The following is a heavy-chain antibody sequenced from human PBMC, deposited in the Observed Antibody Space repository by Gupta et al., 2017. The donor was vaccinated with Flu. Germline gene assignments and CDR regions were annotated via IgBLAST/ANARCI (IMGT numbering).Heavy chain of an antibody. CDR3: ADRLAGTWFDP. CDR1: GSLTSFY. D-gene: IGHD3-16*01. V-gene: IGHV4-34*01. Sequence: GSLTSFYWNCSRQSAGKGLEWIGEINHNGDTNYNPSLASRVTMSADTSKRQFSLKLIAVTAADTATCVCADRLAGTWFDPWGQGVLVTVSS. J-gene: IGHJ5*02. CDR2: INHNGDT.